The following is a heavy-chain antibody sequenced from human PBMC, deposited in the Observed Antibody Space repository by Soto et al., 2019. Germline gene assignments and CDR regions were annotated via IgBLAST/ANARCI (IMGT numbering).Heavy chain of an antibody. V-gene: IGHV4-4*07. J-gene: IGHJ5*02. Sequence: SETLSLTCSVSGGSISKFYWSWIRKTAGKGLGWMGRVYATGTTDYNPSLRSRVAMSVDISRKTFSLRLTSVTAADTGMYYCVRDGSKTLRDWFDPWGQGKSVTVSS. D-gene: IGHD3-10*01. CDR1: GGSISKFY. CDR2: VYATGTT. CDR3: VRDGSKTLRDWFDP.